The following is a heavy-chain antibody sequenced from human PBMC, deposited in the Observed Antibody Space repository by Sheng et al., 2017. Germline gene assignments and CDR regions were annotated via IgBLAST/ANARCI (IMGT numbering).Heavy chain of an antibody. Sequence: QVQLQQWGAGLVEAFGDPVPHLRCLWWVLQWLLLELDPPAPTGRGWSGLGKVNHSGSTNYNPSLQESSTISVDTSKNQFSLKLSSVTAADTAVYYCARAMVQGVLDVWGKGTTVTVSS. CDR3: ARAMVQGVLDV. J-gene: IGHJ6*04. V-gene: IGHV4-34*01. CDR2: VNHSGST. CDR1: WVLQWLL. D-gene: IGHD3-10*01.